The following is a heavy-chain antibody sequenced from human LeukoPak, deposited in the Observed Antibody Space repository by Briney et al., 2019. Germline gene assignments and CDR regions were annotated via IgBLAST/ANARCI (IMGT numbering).Heavy chain of an antibody. D-gene: IGHD2-21*02. CDR2: ISGSGGST. CDR3: ARSKQIVVVTYAFDI. J-gene: IGHJ3*02. CDR1: GFTFSSYA. Sequence: GGSLRLSCAASGFTFSSYAMSWVRQAPGKGLEWVSAISGSGGSTYYADSVKGRFTISRDNSKNTLYLQMNSLRAEDTAVYYCARSKQIVVVTYAFDIWGQGTMVTVSS. V-gene: IGHV3-23*01.